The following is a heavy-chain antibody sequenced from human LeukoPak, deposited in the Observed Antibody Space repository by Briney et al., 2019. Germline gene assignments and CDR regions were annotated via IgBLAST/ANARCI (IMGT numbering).Heavy chain of an antibody. Sequence: SETLSLTCTVSGGSISSYYWSWIRQPPGKGLEWIGYIYYSGSTNYNPSLKSRVTISVDTSKNQFSLRLSSVTAADTAVYYCARLKVGGGGYYFHDFWGQGTLVTVSS. CDR2: IYYSGST. D-gene: IGHD1-26*01. CDR1: GGSISSYY. CDR3: ARLKVGGGGYYFHDF. V-gene: IGHV4-59*08. J-gene: IGHJ4*02.